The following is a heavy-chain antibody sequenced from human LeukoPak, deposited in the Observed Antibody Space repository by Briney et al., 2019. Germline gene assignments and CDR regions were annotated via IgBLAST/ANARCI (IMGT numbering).Heavy chain of an antibody. D-gene: IGHD3-3*01. CDR3: ARLGGFLESNFDY. CDR1: GFTFSSYA. V-gene: IGHV3-23*01. J-gene: IGHJ4*02. Sequence: PGGSLRLSCAASGFTFSSYAMSWVRQAPGKGLEWVSAISGSGGSTYYADSVKGRFTISRDNSKNTLYLQMNSLRAEDTAVYYCARLGGFLESNFDYWGQGTLVTVSS. CDR2: ISGSGGST.